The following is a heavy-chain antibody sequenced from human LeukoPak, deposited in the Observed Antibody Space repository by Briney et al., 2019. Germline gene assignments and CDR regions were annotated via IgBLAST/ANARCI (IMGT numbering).Heavy chain of an antibody. CDR3: AGGKYSMVRGVIIDYFDY. CDR2: IYHSGSP. V-gene: IGHV4-30-2*01. Sequence: SETLSLTCAVSGGSISSGGYSWRWIRQPPGEGLEWIGYIYHSGSPYYNPSLKSRVTLSVDRSKNQFSLKLSSVTAADTAVYYCAGGKYSMVRGVIIDYFDYWGQGTLVTVSS. D-gene: IGHD3-10*01. CDR1: GGSISSGGYS. J-gene: IGHJ4*02.